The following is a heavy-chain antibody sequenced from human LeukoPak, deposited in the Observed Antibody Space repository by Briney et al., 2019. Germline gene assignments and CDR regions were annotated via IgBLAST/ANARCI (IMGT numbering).Heavy chain of an antibody. CDR1: GYTFSDYY. CDR3: ARDLLFDY. Sequence: ASVKVSCKASGYTFSDYYIHWVRQAPGQGLEWMGWINPNSGGTNYAQKFQGRVTMTRDTSISTAYMELSRLRSDDTAVYYCARDLLFDYWGQGTLVTVSS. V-gene: IGHV1-2*02. D-gene: IGHD2-21*01. J-gene: IGHJ4*02. CDR2: INPNSGGT.